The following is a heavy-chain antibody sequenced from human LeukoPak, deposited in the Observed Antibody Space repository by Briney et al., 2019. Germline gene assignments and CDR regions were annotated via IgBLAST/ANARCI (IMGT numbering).Heavy chain of an antibody. J-gene: IGHJ4*02. CDR1: GFTFSSYG. D-gene: IGHD3-9*01. Sequence: GGSLRLSCAASGFTFSSYGMHWVRQAPGKGLEWVAFIRYDGSNKYYADSVKGRFTISRDNSKNTLYLQMNSLRAEDTAVYYCAKDLHFDWLPTIDYWGQGTLVTVSS. CDR2: IRYDGSNK. CDR3: AKDLHFDWLPTIDY. V-gene: IGHV3-30*02.